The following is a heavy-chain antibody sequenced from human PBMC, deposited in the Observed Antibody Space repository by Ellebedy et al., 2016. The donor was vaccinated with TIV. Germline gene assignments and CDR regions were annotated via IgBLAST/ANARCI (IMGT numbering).Heavy chain of an antibody. J-gene: IGHJ3*02. CDR1: GYTFKDYN. CDR3: ARTKAPRWLISPFDAFDI. CDR2: INSDSGAT. Sequence: AASVKVSCKASGYTFKDYNIHWARQTPGQGLEWMGWINSDSGATDYAQKFQGRVTLTSDTSVTTLYMDLSGLTSDDTAVYFCARTKAPRWLISPFDAFDIWGQGTLVTVSS. D-gene: IGHD4-23*01. V-gene: IGHV1-2*02.